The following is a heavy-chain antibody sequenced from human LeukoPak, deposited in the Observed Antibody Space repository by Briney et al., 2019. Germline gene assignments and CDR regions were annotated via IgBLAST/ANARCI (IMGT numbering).Heavy chain of an antibody. Sequence: GGSLRLSCAASGFTFSSYAMHWVRQAPGKGLEWVAVISYDGSNKYYADSVKGRFTISRDNSKNTLYLQMNSLRAEDTAVYYCAAPPVKSYYYYCGMDAWGQGTTVTVSS. CDR3: AAPPVKSYYYYCGMDA. D-gene: IGHD3-22*01. J-gene: IGHJ6*02. V-gene: IGHV3-30-3*01. CDR1: GFTFSSYA. CDR2: ISYDGSNK.